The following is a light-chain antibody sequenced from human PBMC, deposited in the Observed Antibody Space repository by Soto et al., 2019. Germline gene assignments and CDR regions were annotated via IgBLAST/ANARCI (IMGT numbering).Light chain of an antibody. CDR1: SSNIESNF. CDR3: VAWDTSLTTTVL. V-gene: IGLV1-51*01. CDR2: DNY. Sequence: QSVLTQPPSVSAAPGQKVIISCSGSSSNIESNFVSWYQQLPGTAPKLLIFDNYKRPSGIPDRFSGSKSGTSATLGITGLQPGDEADYYCVAWDTSLTTTVLFGGGTKLTVL. J-gene: IGLJ2*01.